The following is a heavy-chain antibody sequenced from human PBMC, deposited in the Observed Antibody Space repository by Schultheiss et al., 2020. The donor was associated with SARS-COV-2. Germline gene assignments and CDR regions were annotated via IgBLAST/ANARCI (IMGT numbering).Heavy chain of an antibody. CDR2: IYSGGST. Sequence: GGSLRLSCAASGFTVSSNYMSWVRQAPGKGLEWVSVIYSGGSTYYADSVKGRFTISRDNSKNTLYLQMNSLRAEDTAVYYCAKDGIAARPGYFDYWGQGTLVTVSS. D-gene: IGHD6-6*01. CDR3: AKDGIAARPGYFDY. V-gene: IGHV3-66*01. CDR1: GFTVSSNY. J-gene: IGHJ4*02.